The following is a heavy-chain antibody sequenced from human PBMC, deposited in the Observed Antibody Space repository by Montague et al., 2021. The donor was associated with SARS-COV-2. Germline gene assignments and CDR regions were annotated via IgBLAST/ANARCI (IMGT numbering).Heavy chain of an antibody. CDR1: GGSISGFY. J-gene: IGHJ6*02. V-gene: IGHV4-59*01. CDR2: IYYSGST. Sequence: SETLSLTCTVSGGSISGFYWSWIRQPPGKGLEWIGYIYYSGSTKYNPSLESRVAVSVDRSKNQVSLKLTSVTAADTAVYYCARLLRSCTNGVCRTYYYYALHVWGPWTTVTVSS. D-gene: IGHD2-8*01. CDR3: ARLLRSCTNGVCRTYYYYALHV.